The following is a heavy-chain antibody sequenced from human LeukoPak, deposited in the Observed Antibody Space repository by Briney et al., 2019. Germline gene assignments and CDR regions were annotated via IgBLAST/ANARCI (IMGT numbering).Heavy chain of an antibody. J-gene: IGHJ4*02. Sequence: SETLSFTSTVSGGSISSISYYWGWIRQPPGKGLEWIGSIYYSGSTYYNPSLKSRVTISVDTSKNQFSLKLSSVTAADTAVYYCARALLYYGSGFDYWGQGTLVTVSS. CDR2: IYYSGST. CDR1: GGSISSISYY. V-gene: IGHV4-39*01. D-gene: IGHD3-10*01. CDR3: ARALLYYGSGFDY.